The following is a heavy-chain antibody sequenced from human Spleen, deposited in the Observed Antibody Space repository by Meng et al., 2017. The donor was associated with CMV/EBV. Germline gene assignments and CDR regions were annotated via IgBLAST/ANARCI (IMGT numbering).Heavy chain of an antibody. D-gene: IGHD5-24*01. CDR3: ARYREWLQFGNHFYGMDV. CDR1: GFSFSSYG. J-gene: IGHJ6*02. Sequence: GESLKISCAASGFSFSSYGMHWVRQAPGKGLEWVSSISSSSSYIYYADSVKGRFTISRDNAKNSLYLEMNSLRVDDTAVYYCARYREWLQFGNHFYGMDVWGQGTTVTVSS. CDR2: ISSSSSYI. V-gene: IGHV3-21*01.